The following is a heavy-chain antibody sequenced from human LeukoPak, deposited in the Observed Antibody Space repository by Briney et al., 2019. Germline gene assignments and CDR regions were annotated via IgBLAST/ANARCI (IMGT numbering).Heavy chain of an antibody. CDR1: GYTFTGYF. V-gene: IGHV1-2*02. D-gene: IGHD5-18*01. Sequence: ASVKVSCKASGYTFTGYFMHWVRQAPGQGLEWMGWINPNSGGTNYAQEFQGRVTMTRDTSISTAYMELRSLRSDDTAVYYCARVGSGYSYGSSYYYYYYMDVWGKGTTVTISS. J-gene: IGHJ6*03. CDR2: INPNSGGT. CDR3: ARVGSGYSYGSSYYYYYYMDV.